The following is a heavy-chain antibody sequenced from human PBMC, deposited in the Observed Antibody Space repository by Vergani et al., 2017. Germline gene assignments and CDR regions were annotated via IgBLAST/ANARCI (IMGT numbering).Heavy chain of an antibody. V-gene: IGHV3-30*02. CDR3: ARDLAYCHEGSCAL. J-gene: IGHJ4*02. CDR2: VLFDGSNE. Sequence: VQLLESGGGLVQPGGSLRVSCVASGFTFNRYGMQWVRQAPGKGLEWVAYVLFDGSNEYYADSVKGRFIVSRDNSNDALYLQMNSLRTDDTAVYYCARDLAYCHEGSCALWGQGSVVTVSS. CDR1: GFTFNRYG. D-gene: IGHD2-15*01.